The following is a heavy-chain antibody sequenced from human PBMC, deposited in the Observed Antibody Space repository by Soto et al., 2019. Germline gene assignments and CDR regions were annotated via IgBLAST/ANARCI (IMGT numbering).Heavy chain of an antibody. V-gene: IGHV3-48*03. CDR3: AREYGGVWERQACMDV. J-gene: IGHJ6*02. CDR2: ISSSGSTI. CDR1: VCTSTSYE. Sequence: SPRLSWAASVCTSTSYEMNCVRQAPGKGLEWVSYISSSGSTIYYADSVKGRFTISRDNAKNSLYLQMNSLRAEDTAVYYCAREYGGVWERQACMDVWGQGTTVTVSS. D-gene: IGHD1-26*01.